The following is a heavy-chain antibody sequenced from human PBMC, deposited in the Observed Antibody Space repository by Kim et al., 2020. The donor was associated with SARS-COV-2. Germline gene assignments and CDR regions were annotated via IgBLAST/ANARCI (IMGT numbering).Heavy chain of an antibody. J-gene: IGHJ6*02. Sequence: SETLSLTCTVSGGSISSYYWSWIRQPPGKGLEWIGYIYYSGSTNYNPSLKSRVTISVDTSKNQFSLKLSSVTAADTAVYYCARDLWYSSSWGNVSVKEGHYYYYYGMDVWGQGTTVTVSS. CDR3: ARDLWYSSSWGNVSVKEGHYYYYYGMDV. D-gene: IGHD6-13*01. CDR1: GGSISSYY. CDR2: IYYSGST. V-gene: IGHV4-59*01.